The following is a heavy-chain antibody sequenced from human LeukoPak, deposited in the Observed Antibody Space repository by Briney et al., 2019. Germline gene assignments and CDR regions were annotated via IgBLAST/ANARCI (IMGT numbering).Heavy chain of an antibody. J-gene: IGHJ4*02. CDR1: GDSITSGDYY. V-gene: IGHV4-30-4*01. D-gene: IGHD3-10*01. CDR3: ARGVRGRKWYYFDS. CDR2: IYHSGST. Sequence: SETLSLTCSVSGDSITSGDYYWTWIRQSPGEGLEWLGYIYHSGSTLYHPSLESRLSLSVDASKNQFSLTLTSVTAADSAVFYCARGVRGRKWYYFDSWGRGTLVTVSS.